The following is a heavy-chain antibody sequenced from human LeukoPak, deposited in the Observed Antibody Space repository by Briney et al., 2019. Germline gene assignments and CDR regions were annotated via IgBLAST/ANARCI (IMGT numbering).Heavy chain of an antibody. CDR2: IYYSGST. D-gene: IGHD6-6*01. CDR3: ARRQYNILSYFDY. J-gene: IGHJ4*02. V-gene: IGHV4-39*01. CDR1: GGSISSSNYY. Sequence: SETLSLTCTVSGGSISSSNYYWGWIRQPPGKGLEWIGTIYYSGSTYYNPSLKSRVTISVDTSKNQFSLKLSSVTAADTTVYYCARRQYNILSYFDYWGQGTLVTVSS.